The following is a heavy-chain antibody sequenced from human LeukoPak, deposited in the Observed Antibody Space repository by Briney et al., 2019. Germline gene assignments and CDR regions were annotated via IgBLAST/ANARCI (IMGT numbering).Heavy chain of an antibody. J-gene: IGHJ4*02. CDR3: ARDRRSGEDSNF. Sequence: SETLSLTCTVSGASISSYYWSWIRQPPGKGLEWIGYIYYSGSTNYNPSLKSRVTISVDTSKNQFYLKLSSVTAADTAVYYCARDRRSGEDSNFWGQGTLVTVSS. CDR2: IYYSGST. V-gene: IGHV4-59*01. D-gene: IGHD2-15*01. CDR1: GASISSYY.